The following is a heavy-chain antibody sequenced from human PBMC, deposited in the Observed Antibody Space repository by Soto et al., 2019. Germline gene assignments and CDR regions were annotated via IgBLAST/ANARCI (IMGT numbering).Heavy chain of an antibody. CDR1: VDSISNSRW. CDR2: IDHNGIT. V-gene: IGHV4-4*02. CDR3: VRLNRDYYYYGMDV. Sequence: SETLSLSCAVSVDSISNSRWWTWVRQTPGEGVEWIGKIDHNGITNYNPSLESRVTILKDNSKNQLSLKLSSVTGADSAVYYCVRLNRDYYYYGMDVWGQGATVTVSS. J-gene: IGHJ6*02.